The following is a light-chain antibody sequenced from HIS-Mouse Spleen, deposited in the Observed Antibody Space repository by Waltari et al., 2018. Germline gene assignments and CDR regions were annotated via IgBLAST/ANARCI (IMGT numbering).Light chain of an antibody. CDR2: STN. V-gene: IGLV8-61*01. CDR3: VLYMGSGISV. CDR1: SGSVSTSYY. J-gene: IGLJ3*02. Sequence: QTVVTQEPSFSVSPGGTVTLTCGLSSGSVSTSYYPSWYQQTPGQAPRTLIYSTNTRASGGPDRFSGSILGNKAALTITGAQAVDESDYYCVLYMGSGISVFGGGTKLTVL.